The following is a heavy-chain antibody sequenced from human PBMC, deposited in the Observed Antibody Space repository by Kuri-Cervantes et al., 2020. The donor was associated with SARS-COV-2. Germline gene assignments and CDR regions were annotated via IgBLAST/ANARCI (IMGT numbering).Heavy chain of an antibody. Sequence: GGSLRLSCAVYGGSFSGYYWSWIRQPPGKGLEWVSSISSSSSYIYYADSVKGRFTISRDNSKNTLYLQMNSLRAEDTAVYYCARGGGNSEVWVEYFDYWGQGTLVTVSS. CDR3: ARGGGNSEVWVEYFDY. CDR1: GGSFSGYY. CDR2: ISSSSSYI. D-gene: IGHD4-23*01. V-gene: IGHV3-11*05. J-gene: IGHJ4*02.